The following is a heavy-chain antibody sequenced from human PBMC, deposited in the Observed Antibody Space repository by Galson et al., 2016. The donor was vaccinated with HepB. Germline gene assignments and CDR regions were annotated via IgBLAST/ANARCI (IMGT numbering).Heavy chain of an antibody. Sequence: SLRLSCAASGFIFSTYGMHWVRQAPGKGLEWVAVITHDASNTYHADSVKGRFTISRDNSKDPLYLQMNSLRPEDSAVYYCVTPRIGGSYFMPFDSWGQGTLVTVSS. D-gene: IGHD1-26*01. J-gene: IGHJ4*02. V-gene: IGHV3-30*03. CDR2: ITHDASNT. CDR3: VTPRIGGSYFMPFDS. CDR1: GFIFSTYG.